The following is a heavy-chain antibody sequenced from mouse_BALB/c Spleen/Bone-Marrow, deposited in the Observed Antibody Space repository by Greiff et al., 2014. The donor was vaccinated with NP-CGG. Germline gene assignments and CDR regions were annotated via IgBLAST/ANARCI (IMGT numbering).Heavy chain of an antibody. CDR1: GYTSTSYW. CDR3: APYSHEGVAY. V-gene: IGHV1-7*01. Sequence: QVQLKQSGAELAKPGASVKMSCKASGYTSTSYWIHWVKQRPGQGLEWIGYINPSTGYTEYNQKFKDKATLTADKSSSTAYMQLSSLTSEDSAVYYCAPYSHEGVAYWGQGTLVTVSA. J-gene: IGHJ3*01. D-gene: IGHD2-12*01. CDR2: INPSTGYT.